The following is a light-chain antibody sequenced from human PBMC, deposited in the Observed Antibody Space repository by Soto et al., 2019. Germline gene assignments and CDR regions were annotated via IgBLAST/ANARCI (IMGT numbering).Light chain of an antibody. Sequence: IQLTQSPSSLSASVGDRVTITCRASQGISSFLAWYQQKPGKAPNLLIYAASTLQSGVPSRFSGGGSGTDFTLTIDRLQPEDFATYYFQQVDVYPSTFGGGTKGEIK. CDR1: QGISSF. CDR2: AAS. J-gene: IGKJ4*01. V-gene: IGKV1-9*01. CDR3: QQVDVYPST.